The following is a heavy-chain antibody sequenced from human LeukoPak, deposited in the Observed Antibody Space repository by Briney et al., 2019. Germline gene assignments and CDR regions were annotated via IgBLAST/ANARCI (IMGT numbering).Heavy chain of an antibody. V-gene: IGHV3-21*01. Sequence: GGSLRLSRAGSGFTFKNYAMNWVRQAPGKGLEWVSPISSSSSYIYYADSVKGRFTISRDNAKNSLYLQMNSLRAEDTAVYYCARGVEGYCSSTSCYEFDYWGQGTLVTVSS. D-gene: IGHD2-2*01. CDR1: GFTFKNYA. CDR2: ISSSSSYI. J-gene: IGHJ4*02. CDR3: ARGVEGYCSSTSCYEFDY.